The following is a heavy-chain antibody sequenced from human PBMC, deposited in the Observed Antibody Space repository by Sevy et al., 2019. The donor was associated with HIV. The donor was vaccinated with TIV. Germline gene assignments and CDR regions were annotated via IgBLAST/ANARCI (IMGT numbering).Heavy chain of an antibody. J-gene: IGHJ4*02. CDR3: ARAYYDFWSGYPYYFDY. Sequence: SETLSLTCAVYGGSFSGYYWSWIRQPPGKGLEWIGEINHSGSTNYNPFLKSRVTISVDTSKNQFSLKLSSVTAADTAVYYCARAYYDFWSGYPYYFDYWGQGTLVTVSS. CDR1: GGSFSGYY. D-gene: IGHD3-3*01. V-gene: IGHV4-34*01. CDR2: INHSGST.